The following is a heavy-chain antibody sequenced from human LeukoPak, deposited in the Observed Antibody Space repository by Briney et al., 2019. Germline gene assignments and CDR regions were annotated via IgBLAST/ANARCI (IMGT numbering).Heavy chain of an antibody. CDR1: GFTFSSYG. Sequence: GGSLRLSCAASGFTFSSYGMHWVRQAPGKGLEWVAVIWYDGSNKYYADSVKGRFTISRDNSKNTLYLQMNSLRAEDTAVYNCAKQYSSSWYSGGYGMDVWGQGTTVTASS. D-gene: IGHD6-13*01. CDR3: AKQYSSSWYSGGYGMDV. CDR2: IWYDGSNK. V-gene: IGHV3-33*06. J-gene: IGHJ6*02.